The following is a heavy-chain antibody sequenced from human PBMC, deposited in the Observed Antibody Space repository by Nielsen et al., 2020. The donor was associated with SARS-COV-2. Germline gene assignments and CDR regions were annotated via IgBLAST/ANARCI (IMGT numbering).Heavy chain of an antibody. J-gene: IGHJ6*03. V-gene: IGHV4-4*02. CDR3: ARGDLVVVPSPILGLGPFFYYFYLDV. CDR1: GGSVSSNDW. CDR2: VPHSGSI. D-gene: IGHD2-2*01. Sequence: SETLSLTCAVSGGSVSSNDWWTWVRQSPGKWLEWLGEVPHSGSINYNPSLKSRVTLSMDKSKRQFSLRLTSVSAADTAVYFCARGDLVVVPSPILGLGPFFYYFYLDVWGKGTTVIVSS.